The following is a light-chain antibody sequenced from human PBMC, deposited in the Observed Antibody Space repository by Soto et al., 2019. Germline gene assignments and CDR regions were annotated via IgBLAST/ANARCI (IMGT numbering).Light chain of an antibody. V-gene: IGLV2-14*01. CDR1: SSDVGGYNF. CDR2: DVT. J-gene: IGLJ3*02. Sequence: QSALIQPVSVSGSPGQSITISCTGSSSDVGGYNFVSWYQQHPGKAPKLMLYDVTNRPSGVSNRFSASKSGDTASLTISGLQAEDEADYYCSSYTRTNTLVFGGGTKVTVL. CDR3: SSYTRTNTLV.